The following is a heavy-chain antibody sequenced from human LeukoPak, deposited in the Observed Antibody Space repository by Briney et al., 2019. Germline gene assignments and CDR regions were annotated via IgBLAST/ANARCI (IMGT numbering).Heavy chain of an antibody. CDR1: GGSISSYY. CDR2: IYTSGST. Sequence: PSETLSLTCTVSGGSISSYYWSWLRQPAGKGLEWVGRIYTSGSTNYNPSLKSRVTISVDTSKNQFSLKLSSVTAADTAVYYCARTYYYDSSGVLYFDYWGQGTLVTVSS. CDR3: ARTYYYDSSGVLYFDY. D-gene: IGHD3-22*01. V-gene: IGHV4-4*07. J-gene: IGHJ4*02.